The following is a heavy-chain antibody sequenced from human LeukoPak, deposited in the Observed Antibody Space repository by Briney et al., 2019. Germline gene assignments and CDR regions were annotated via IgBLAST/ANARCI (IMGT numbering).Heavy chain of an antibody. D-gene: IGHD3-3*01. V-gene: IGHV4-4*07. CDR2: IYTSGST. CDR1: GGSISSHY. Sequence: SETLSLTCTVSGGSISSHYWSWIRQPAGKGPEWIGRIYTSGSTNYNPSLKSRVTMSVDTSKNQFSLKLSSVTAADTAVYYCARDNYDFWSGTYTGRDYWGQGTLVTVSS. J-gene: IGHJ4*02. CDR3: ARDNYDFWSGTYTGRDY.